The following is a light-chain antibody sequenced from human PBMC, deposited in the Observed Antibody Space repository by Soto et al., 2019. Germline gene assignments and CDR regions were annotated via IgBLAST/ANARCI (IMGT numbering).Light chain of an antibody. CDR3: QQSGRSPLS. J-gene: IGKJ4*01. V-gene: IGKV3-20*01. Sequence: EIVLTQSPGTLSLSPGERATLSCRAIQSVSSSYLAWYQQKPGQAPRLLIYGASSRATGLQDMFSGSGSGTDFTLTISRLEPEDFAVYCCQQSGRSPLSFGGGTKAEIK. CDR2: GAS. CDR1: QSVSSSY.